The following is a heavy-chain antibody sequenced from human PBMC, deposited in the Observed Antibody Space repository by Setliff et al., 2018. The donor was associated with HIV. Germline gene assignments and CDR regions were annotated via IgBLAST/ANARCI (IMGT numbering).Heavy chain of an antibody. D-gene: IGHD1-1*01. J-gene: IGHJ3*02. Sequence: SETLSLTCTVSGDPIFIGGYYWSWIRQHPGGGLEWIGYIYHTGKTYYNPSLQSRIIMSLDMSQNQFSLKLSSVTAADTAVYYCARRGLDTTLVDAFDIWGQGTMVTVSS. CDR2: IYHTGKT. V-gene: IGHV4-31*03. CDR1: GDPIFIGGYY. CDR3: ARRGLDTTLVDAFDI.